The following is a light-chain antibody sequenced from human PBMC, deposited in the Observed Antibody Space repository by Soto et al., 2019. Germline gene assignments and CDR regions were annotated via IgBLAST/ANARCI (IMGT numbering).Light chain of an antibody. CDR1: SSDVGAYKY. CDR3: CSMTSGITGV. Sequence: QSALTQPASVSGSPGQSITISCTGTSSDVGAYKYVSWYQQHPGKVPKLMIYDVNNRPSGVSDRFSGSKSGNRASVTISGLLAVDEADYYCCSMTSGITGVFGGGTKVTVL. J-gene: IGLJ3*02. V-gene: IGLV2-14*01. CDR2: DVN.